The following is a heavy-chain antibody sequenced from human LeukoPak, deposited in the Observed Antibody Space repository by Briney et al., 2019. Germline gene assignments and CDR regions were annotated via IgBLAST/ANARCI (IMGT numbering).Heavy chain of an antibody. Sequence: TSETLSLTCTVSGGSISSYYWSWIRQPPGKGLEWIGYIYYSGSTNYNPSLKSRVTISVDTSKSQFSLKLSSVTAADTAVYYCAREQGYSYGYVYYYYGMDVWGQGTTVTVSS. CDR3: AREQGYSYGYVYYYYGMDV. D-gene: IGHD5-18*01. V-gene: IGHV4-59*01. CDR2: IYYSGST. J-gene: IGHJ6*02. CDR1: GGSISSYY.